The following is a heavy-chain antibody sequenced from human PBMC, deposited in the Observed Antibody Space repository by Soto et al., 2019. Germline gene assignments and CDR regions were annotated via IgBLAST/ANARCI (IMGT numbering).Heavy chain of an antibody. D-gene: IGHD3-22*01. CDR2: IYYSGST. Sequence: SETLSLTCTVSGGSISSGGYYWSWIRQHPGKGLEWIGCIYYSGSTYYNPSLKSRVTISVDTSKNQFSLKLSSVTAADTAVYYCARESFYDSGGFHGFDYWGQGTLVTVSS. V-gene: IGHV4-31*03. CDR1: GGSISSGGYY. CDR3: ARESFYDSGGFHGFDY. J-gene: IGHJ4*02.